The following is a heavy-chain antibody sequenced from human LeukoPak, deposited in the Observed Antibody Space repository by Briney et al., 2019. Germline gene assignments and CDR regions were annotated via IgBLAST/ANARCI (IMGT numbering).Heavy chain of an antibody. CDR1: GASISSYY. J-gene: IGHJ4*02. V-gene: IGHV4-4*09. CDR2: TYSSGST. Sequence: SETLSLTCTVSGASISSYYWSWIRQPPGKGLEWIGYTYSSGSTTYNPSLKSRASISLDTSKNQFSLDLTSVTAADTAMYFCARHRNSNGWPYSFDSWGQGILVTVSS. D-gene: IGHD6-19*01. CDR3: ARHRNSNGWPYSFDS.